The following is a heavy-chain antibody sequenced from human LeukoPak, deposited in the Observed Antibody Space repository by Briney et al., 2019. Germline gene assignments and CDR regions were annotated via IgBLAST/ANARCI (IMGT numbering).Heavy chain of an antibody. CDR2: IRSKANSYAT. J-gene: IGHJ6*02. CDR1: GFTFSGSA. Sequence: GRSLRLSCAASGFTFSGSAMHWVRQASGKGLEWVGRIRSKANSYATAYAASVKGRFTISRDDSKNTAYLQMNSLKTEDTAVYYCTRPLYGSGSYYLPYYYGMDVWGQGTTVTVSS. V-gene: IGHV3-73*01. CDR3: TRPLYGSGSYYLPYYYGMDV. D-gene: IGHD3-10*01.